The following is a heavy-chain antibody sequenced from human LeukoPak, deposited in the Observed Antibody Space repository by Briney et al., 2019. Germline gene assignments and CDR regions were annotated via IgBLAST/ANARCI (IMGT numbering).Heavy chain of an antibody. V-gene: IGHV3-21*01. CDR3: ARVGYYDFWSGLIPHTYYMDV. D-gene: IGHD3-3*01. Sequence: GGSLRLSCAASGFTFSSYSMNWVRQAPGKGLEWVSSISSSSSYIYYADSVKGRFTISRDNAKDSLFLQMNSLRAEDTAVYYCARVGYYDFWSGLIPHTYYMDVWGKGTTVTVSS. CDR2: ISSSSSYI. J-gene: IGHJ6*03. CDR1: GFTFSSYS.